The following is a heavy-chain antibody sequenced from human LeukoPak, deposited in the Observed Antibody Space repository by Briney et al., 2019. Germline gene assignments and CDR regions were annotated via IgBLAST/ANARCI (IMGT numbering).Heavy chain of an antibody. CDR2: IRSDGSNK. D-gene: IGHD2-15*01. J-gene: IGHJ4*02. V-gene: IGHV3-30*02. CDR3: AKSPVSSCRGSFCYPFDY. CDR1: GFSFSSYG. Sequence: GGSLRLSCAGSGFSFSSYGMHWVRQAPGKGLEWMAFIRSDGSNKYYADSVKGRFTISRDNSRNTLYLQMNTLRAEDTAVYFCAKSPVSSCRGSFCYPFDYWGQGNLVTVSS.